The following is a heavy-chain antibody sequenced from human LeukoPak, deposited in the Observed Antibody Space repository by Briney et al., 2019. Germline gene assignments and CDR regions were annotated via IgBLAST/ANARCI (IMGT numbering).Heavy chain of an antibody. Sequence: SETLSLTCAVYGGSFSGYYWSWIRQPPGKGLEWIGEINHSGSTNYNPSLKSRVTISVDTSKNQFSLKLSSVTAADTAVYYCARGAYSSSSARVLHHRYNWFDPWGQGTLVTVSS. CDR3: ARGAYSSSSARVLHHRYNWFDP. D-gene: IGHD6-6*01. CDR2: INHSGST. J-gene: IGHJ5*02. CDR1: GGSFSGYY. V-gene: IGHV4-34*01.